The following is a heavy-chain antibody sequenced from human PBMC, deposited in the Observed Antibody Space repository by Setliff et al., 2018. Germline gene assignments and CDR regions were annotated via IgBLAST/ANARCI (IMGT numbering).Heavy chain of an antibody. CDR3: ARHHGDTAMVRGAFDF. CDR2: TFYSGST. V-gene: IGHV4-59*08. Sequence: SETLSLTCSVSGGSVNRDYWSWIRQPPGKGLEWIGSTFYSGSTNYNPSLKSRVTISVDTSKNQFSLKLSSVTAADTAVYYCARHHGDTAMVRGAFDFWGQGTMVTVSS. CDR1: GGSVNRDY. D-gene: IGHD5-18*01. J-gene: IGHJ3*01.